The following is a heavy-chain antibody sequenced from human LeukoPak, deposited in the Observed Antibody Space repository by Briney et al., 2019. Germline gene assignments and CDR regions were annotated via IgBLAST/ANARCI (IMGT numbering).Heavy chain of an antibody. CDR1: GXTFSDYG. CDR2: ISYDGGNK. D-gene: IGHD3-10*01. Sequence: GGSLRLSCAASGXTFSDYGMHWVRQAPGKGLEWVALISYDGGNKFYADSVRDRFTISRDNSKNTLFLQMNSLRIEDTAVYYCAKVFEVRGARRPKDYWGQGTLVIVSS. V-gene: IGHV3-30*18. J-gene: IGHJ4*02. CDR3: AKVFEVRGARRPKDY.